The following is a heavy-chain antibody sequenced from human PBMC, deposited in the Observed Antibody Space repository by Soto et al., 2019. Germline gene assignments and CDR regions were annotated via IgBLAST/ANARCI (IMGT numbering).Heavy chain of an antibody. D-gene: IGHD6-19*01. CDR1: GFTFSSYW. Sequence: EVQLVESGGGLVQPGRSLRLSCAASGFTFSSYWMSWVRQAPGKGLEWVANIKQDGSEKYYVDSVKGRFTISRDNAKNSLYLQMNSLRAEDTAVYYCASGISGWYGYYFDYWGQGTLVTVSS. V-gene: IGHV3-7*01. CDR2: IKQDGSEK. CDR3: ASGISGWYGYYFDY. J-gene: IGHJ4*02.